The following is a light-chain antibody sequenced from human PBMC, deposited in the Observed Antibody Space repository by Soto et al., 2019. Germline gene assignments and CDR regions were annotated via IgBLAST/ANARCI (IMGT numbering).Light chain of an antibody. CDR3: QEYTCAN. CDR2: DAS. CDR1: QSISDW. J-gene: IGKJ2*01. Sequence: DIQMTQSPSTLSASVGDRVTITCRAGQSISDWLAWYQQIPGKAPKLLIFDASTLQSGVPSRFSGSGSGTEFTLTISSLQPDDFGTYYCQEYTCANFGRGTRLQIK. V-gene: IGKV1-5*01.